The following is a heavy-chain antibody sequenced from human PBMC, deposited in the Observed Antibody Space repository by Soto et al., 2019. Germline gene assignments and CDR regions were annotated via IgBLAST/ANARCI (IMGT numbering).Heavy chain of an antibody. V-gene: IGHV3-30*03. D-gene: IGHD3-10*01. CDR2: ISYDGSNR. J-gene: IGHJ4*02. Sequence: QVQLVESGGGVVQPGRSLRLSWAASGFPFTTYGMHWVRVGPGKGLEWVAVISYDGSNRYYADSVKGRFTISRDNSKNTLYLQMNDLRPEDSALYYCVGGQYYFDYRGQGTLVTVSS. CDR1: GFPFTTYG. CDR3: VGGQYYFDY.